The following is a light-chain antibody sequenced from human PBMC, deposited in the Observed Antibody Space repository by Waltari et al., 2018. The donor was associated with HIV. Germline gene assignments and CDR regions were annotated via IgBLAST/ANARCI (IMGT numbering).Light chain of an antibody. Sequence: DIVMTQSPDSLTVSLGERATINCTSSRTVFYSSDNQTYLAWYLQRPGQSPKVLIFWASTRAFGVSDRFRGSGSGTHFSRTLNSLQADDVGIYYCQQYYTVPPTFGGGTKVEI. V-gene: IGKV4-1*01. CDR2: WAS. CDR1: RTVFYSSDNQTY. J-gene: IGKJ4*01. CDR3: QQYYTVPPT.